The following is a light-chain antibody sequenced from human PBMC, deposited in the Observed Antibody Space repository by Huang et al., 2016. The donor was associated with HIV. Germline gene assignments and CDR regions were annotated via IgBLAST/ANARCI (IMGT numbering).Light chain of an antibody. Sequence: DIVMTQSPDSLAVSPGERATINCKSSQTVLYSLNKKNYLAWFQQKPGRPPKLLIYWATTRESGVPHRFSGSGSGTDFTLTINDLQAEDVAVYFCLQYYSVPQTFGHGTKVDIK. CDR3: LQYYSVPQT. CDR2: WAT. J-gene: IGKJ1*01. V-gene: IGKV4-1*01. CDR1: QTVLYSLNKKNY.